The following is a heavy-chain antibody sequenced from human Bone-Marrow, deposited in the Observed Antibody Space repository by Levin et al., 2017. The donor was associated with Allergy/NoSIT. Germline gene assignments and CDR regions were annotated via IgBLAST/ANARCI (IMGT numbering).Heavy chain of an antibody. J-gene: IGHJ3*02. CDR1: GFTFSSYS. CDR2: ISSSSSYI. CDR3: ARGGGWKPSPDDAFDI. V-gene: IGHV3-21*01. D-gene: IGHD1-1*01. Sequence: GSVKVSCAASGFTFSSYSMNWVRQAPGKGLEWVSSISSSSSYIYYADSVKGRFTISRDNAKNSLYLQMNSLRAEDTAVYYCARGGGWKPSPDDAFDIWGQGTMVTVSS.